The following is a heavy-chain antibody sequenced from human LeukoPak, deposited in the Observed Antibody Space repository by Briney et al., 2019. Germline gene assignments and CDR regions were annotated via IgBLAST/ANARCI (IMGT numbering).Heavy chain of an antibody. D-gene: IGHD1-26*01. Sequence: GGSLRLSCAASGFTFSNYAMSWVRQAPGKGLEWVSAINDSGGSTYYANSVKGRFTISRDNAKKSLYLQMNSLRVEDTGVYYCASWGEGALDNWGQGTLVTVSS. CDR3: ASWGEGALDN. CDR2: INDSGGST. J-gene: IGHJ4*02. CDR1: GFTFSNYA. V-gene: IGHV3-23*01.